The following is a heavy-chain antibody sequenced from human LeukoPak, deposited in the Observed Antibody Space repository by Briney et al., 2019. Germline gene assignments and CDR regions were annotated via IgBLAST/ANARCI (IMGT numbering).Heavy chain of an antibody. D-gene: IGHD3-9*01. V-gene: IGHV3-7*05. CDR2: IKYDGSEI. J-gene: IGHJ4*02. CDR1: GFTFGIFW. Sequence: PGGSLRLSCAASGFTFGIFWMSWVRQAPGKGLEWVANIKYDGSEIYYVDSVKGRFTISRDNAKNSLYLQMNSLRAEDTALYYCARGFDGNFDYWGQGTLVTVSP. CDR3: ARGFDGNFDY.